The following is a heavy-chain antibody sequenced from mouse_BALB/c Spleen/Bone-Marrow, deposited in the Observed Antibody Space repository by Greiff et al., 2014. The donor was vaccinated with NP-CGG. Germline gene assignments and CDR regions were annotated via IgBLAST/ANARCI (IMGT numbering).Heavy chain of an antibody. CDR3: ARDRRITTATYAMDY. CDR2: ISDGGSYT. J-gene: IGHJ4*01. D-gene: IGHD1-2*01. CDR1: GFTFSDYY. V-gene: IGHV5-4*02. Sequence: DVMLVESGGGLVKPGGSLKLSCAASGFTFSDYYMYRVRQTPEKRLEWVATISDGGSYTYYPDSVKGRFTISRDNAKNNLYLQMSSLKSEDTAMYYCARDRRITTATYAMDYWGQGTSVTVSS.